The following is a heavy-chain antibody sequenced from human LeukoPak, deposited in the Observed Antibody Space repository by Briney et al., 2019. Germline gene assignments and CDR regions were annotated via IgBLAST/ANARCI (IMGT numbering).Heavy chain of an antibody. Sequence: PGGSLRLSCAASGFTFSSYWMSWVRQAPGKGLEWVANIKQDGSEKYYVDSVKGRFTISRDNAKNSLYLQMNSLRAEDTAVYYCARDPLDYDFWSGPNDAFDIWGQGTMVTVSS. CDR2: IKQDGSEK. CDR3: ARDPLDYDFWSGPNDAFDI. CDR1: GFTFSSYW. D-gene: IGHD3-3*01. J-gene: IGHJ3*02. V-gene: IGHV3-7*01.